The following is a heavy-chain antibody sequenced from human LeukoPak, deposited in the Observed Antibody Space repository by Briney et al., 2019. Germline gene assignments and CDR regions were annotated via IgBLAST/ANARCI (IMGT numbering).Heavy chain of an antibody. Sequence: PGGSLRLSCAASGFTFDDYAMHWVRQAPGKGLEWVSHISWDGGSSYYADSVKGRFTFSRDNSKNSLYLQMNSLRPEDTALYYCAKDNGGYRYSNYYFDYWGQGTLVTVSS. J-gene: IGHJ4*02. CDR2: ISWDGGSS. CDR1: GFTFDDYA. D-gene: IGHD5-18*01. CDR3: AKDNGGYRYSNYYFDY. V-gene: IGHV3-43D*03.